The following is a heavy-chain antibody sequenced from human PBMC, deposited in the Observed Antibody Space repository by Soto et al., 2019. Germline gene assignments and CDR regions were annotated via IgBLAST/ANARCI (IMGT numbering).Heavy chain of an antibody. J-gene: IGHJ5*02. D-gene: IGHD3-10*01. CDR1: GGSFSGYY. CDR3: ARGSRPRRITMVRGVIRVYNWFDP. V-gene: IGHV4-34*01. Sequence: PSETLSLTCAVYGGSFSGYYWSWIRQHTGKGLEWIGEINHSGSTNYNPSLKSRVTISVDTSKNQFSLKLSSVTAADTAVYYCARGSRPRRITMVRGVIRVYNWFDPWGQGTLVTVSS. CDR2: INHSGST.